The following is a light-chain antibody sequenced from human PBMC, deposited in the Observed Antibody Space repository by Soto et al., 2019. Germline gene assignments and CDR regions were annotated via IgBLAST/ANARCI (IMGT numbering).Light chain of an antibody. Sequence: DIVMTQSPDSLAVYLGERATINCKSSQSVFYTSNKKNHLAWYQQKPGQPPKLLINWASTRELGVPDRFSGSGSGTDFTLAISSVQAEDVAVYYCHQYYSSPRTFGQGTKVEIK. CDR2: WAS. CDR1: QSVFYTSNKKNH. V-gene: IGKV4-1*01. CDR3: HQYYSSPRT. J-gene: IGKJ2*01.